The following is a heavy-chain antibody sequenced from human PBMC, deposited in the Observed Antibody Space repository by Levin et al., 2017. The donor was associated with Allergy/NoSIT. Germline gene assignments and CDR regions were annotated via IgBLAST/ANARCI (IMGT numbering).Heavy chain of an antibody. Sequence: GESLKISCAASGFTFSSYAMHWVRQAPGKGLEWVAIISYDGANTYYADSVKGRFTISRDNSKNTLFVQMNSLRAEDTAVYYCARRSGLQYSRSPGAFEIWGQGTMVSVSS. V-gene: IGHV3-30-3*01. J-gene: IGHJ3*02. CDR3: ARRSGLQYSRSPGAFEI. CDR2: ISYDGANT. CDR1: GFTFSSYA. D-gene: IGHD6-6*01.